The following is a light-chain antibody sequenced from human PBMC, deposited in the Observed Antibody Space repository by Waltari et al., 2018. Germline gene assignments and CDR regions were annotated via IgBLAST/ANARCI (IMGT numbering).Light chain of an antibody. V-gene: IGKV1-12*01. Sequence: DIQMTPSPSSVSAFVGDRVTITCRASQSISNWLAWYQQKPGKAPKLLIYGASDLHSGVPSRFSGSGAGTDFTLTISSLQAEDFATYYCQQVNSFPATFGGGTTVEIK. CDR2: GAS. CDR1: QSISNW. J-gene: IGKJ4*01. CDR3: QQVNSFPAT.